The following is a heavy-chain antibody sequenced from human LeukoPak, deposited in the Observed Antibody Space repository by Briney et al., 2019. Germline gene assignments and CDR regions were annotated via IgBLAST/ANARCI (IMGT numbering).Heavy chain of an antibody. J-gene: IGHJ4*02. D-gene: IGHD2-15*01. V-gene: IGHV3-9*03. Sequence: PGRSLRLSCAASGFTFDDYAMHWVRQAPGKGLEWVSGISWNSGSTVYVDSVKGRFTISRDNAKNSLYLQMYSLRPEDMALYYRVRDVSLGFCSGGACSAHFDYWGQGTLVIVSS. CDR3: VRDVSLGFCSGGACSAHFDY. CDR2: ISWNSGST. CDR1: GFTFDDYA.